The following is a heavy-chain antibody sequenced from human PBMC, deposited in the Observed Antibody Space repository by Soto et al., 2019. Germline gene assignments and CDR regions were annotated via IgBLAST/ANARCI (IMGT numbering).Heavy chain of an antibody. Sequence: QAKLVESGGGVVQPGRSLRLSCVGSGFTFSSYAMHWVRQAPCKGLEWVAVISYDGSDKYYADSLKGRFTISRDKSKNTLYLQMNSLRTEDTAVYSCARPPVGITMRLVAFDIWGQGTMVTVSS. CDR3: ARPPVGITMRLVAFDI. CDR2: ISYDGSDK. V-gene: IGHV3-30-3*01. J-gene: IGHJ3*02. CDR1: GFTFSSYA. D-gene: IGHD3-22*01.